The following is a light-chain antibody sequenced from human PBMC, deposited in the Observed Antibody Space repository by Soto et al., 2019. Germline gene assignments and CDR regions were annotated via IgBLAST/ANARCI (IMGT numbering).Light chain of an antibody. J-gene: IGLJ1*01. Sequence: QSALTQPASVSGSLGQSITISCTSSDIGSYNYVAWYQQFPGKTPKLIIYEVRNRPSGVSFRFSDSKSGNTASLTISGLQAEDEADYYCISYRGSDTSYVFGTGTKLTVL. CDR3: ISYRGSDTSYV. V-gene: IGLV2-14*01. CDR2: EVR. CDR1: SSDIGSYNY.